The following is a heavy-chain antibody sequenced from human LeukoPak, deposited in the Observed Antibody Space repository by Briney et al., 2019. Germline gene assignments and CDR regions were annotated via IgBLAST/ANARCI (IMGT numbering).Heavy chain of an antibody. D-gene: IGHD4-23*01. Sequence: GGSVRLSCAASGFTFSSYAMHWVRQAPGKGLEWVAVISYDGSNKYYADSVKGRFTISRDNSKNTLYLQMNSLRAEDTAVYYCARGTTVARDDYWGQGTLVTVSS. V-gene: IGHV3-30*04. CDR1: GFTFSSYA. J-gene: IGHJ4*02. CDR3: ARGTTVARDDY. CDR2: ISYDGSNK.